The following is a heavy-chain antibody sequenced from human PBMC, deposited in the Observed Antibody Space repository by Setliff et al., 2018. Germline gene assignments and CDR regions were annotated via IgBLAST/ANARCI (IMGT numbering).Heavy chain of an antibody. CDR1: GGSISSNTYY. V-gene: IGHV4-31*03. J-gene: IGHJ3*02. CDR3: ARVVTAMLDAFDI. CDR2: ISYSGST. Sequence: PSETLSLTCTVSGGSISSNTYYWSWIRQHPGNGLEWIGYISYSGSTYYNPSLKSRVSISIDTSKNQFSLNLSSVTAADTAVYYCARVVTAMLDAFDIWGQGTMVTVSS. D-gene: IGHD5-18*01.